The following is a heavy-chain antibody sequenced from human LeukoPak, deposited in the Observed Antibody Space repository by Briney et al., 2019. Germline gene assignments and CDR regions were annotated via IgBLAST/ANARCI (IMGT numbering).Heavy chain of an antibody. Sequence: ASVKVSCKASGYTFTSYDINWVRQATGQGLEWMGWMNPNSGNTGYAQKFQGRVTMTRNTSISTAYMELSSLRSEDTAVYYCARDRGPLNWNYVYGTGGLLSNWFDPWGQGTLVTVSS. CDR2: MNPNSGNT. CDR1: GYTFTSYD. V-gene: IGHV1-8*01. J-gene: IGHJ5*02. D-gene: IGHD1-7*01. CDR3: ARDRGPLNWNYVYGTGGLLSNWFDP.